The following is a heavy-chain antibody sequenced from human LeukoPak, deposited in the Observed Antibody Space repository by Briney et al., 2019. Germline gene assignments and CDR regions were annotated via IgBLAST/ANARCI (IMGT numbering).Heavy chain of an antibody. D-gene: IGHD3-3*01. V-gene: IGHV3-30-3*01. J-gene: IGHJ4*02. CDR2: ISYDGSNK. CDR1: GFTFSSYA. Sequence: GGSLRLSCAASGFTFSSYAMHWVRQAPGKGLEWVAVISYDGSNKYYADSVKGRFTISRDNAKNSLYLQMDSLRAEDTAVYYCARYYDLLSGYTRPFDCWGQGTLVTVSS. CDR3: ARYYDLLSGYTRPFDC.